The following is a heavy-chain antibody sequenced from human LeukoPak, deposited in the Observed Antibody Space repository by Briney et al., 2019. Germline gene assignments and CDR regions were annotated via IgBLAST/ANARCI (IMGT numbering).Heavy chain of an antibody. V-gene: IGHV3-48*01. CDR1: GFTFSSYS. J-gene: IGHJ4*02. CDR2: ITSYSSTV. CDR3: ARGLYYYDSSGYPLDY. Sequence: GGSLRLSCAASGFTFSSYSMNWVRQSPGKGLEWVSYITSYSSTVYYADSVKGRFTISRDNAKNSLYLQMNSLRAEDTAVYYCARGLYYYDSSGYPLDYWGQGTLVTVSS. D-gene: IGHD3-22*01.